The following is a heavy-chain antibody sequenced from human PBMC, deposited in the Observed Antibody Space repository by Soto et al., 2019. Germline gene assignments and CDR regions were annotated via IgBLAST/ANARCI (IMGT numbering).Heavy chain of an antibody. D-gene: IGHD6-6*01. Sequence: GGSLRLSCAASGFTFSSYAMHWVRQAPGKGLEWVAVISYDGSNKYYADSVKGRFTISGDNSKNTLYLQMNSLRAEDTAVYYCARIEYSSSSSRWFDPWGQGTLVTVSS. V-gene: IGHV3-30-3*01. CDR2: ISYDGSNK. J-gene: IGHJ5*02. CDR1: GFTFSSYA. CDR3: ARIEYSSSSSRWFDP.